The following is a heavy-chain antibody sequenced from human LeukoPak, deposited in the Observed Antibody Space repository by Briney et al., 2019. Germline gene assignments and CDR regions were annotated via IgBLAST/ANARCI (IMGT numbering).Heavy chain of an antibody. CDR1: RGSISSSSYY. Sequence: PSETLSLTCTVSRGSISSSSYYWGWIRQSPGKGLEWIGSIFYSGSSYYNTSLKSRVAIFVDTSNNQFSLRLSSVTAADTAVYFCARHYSNPAYVRVFDYWGQGTLVTVSS. D-gene: IGHD6-13*01. CDR3: ARHYSNPAYVRVFDY. J-gene: IGHJ4*02. CDR2: IFYSGSS. V-gene: IGHV4-39*01.